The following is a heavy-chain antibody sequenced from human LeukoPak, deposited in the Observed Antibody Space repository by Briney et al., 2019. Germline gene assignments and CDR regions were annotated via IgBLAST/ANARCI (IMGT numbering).Heavy chain of an antibody. Sequence: LICNVCGRIIDGHTFYWEWIRKPPGKGLEWIATIYYNGNTFYNPSLRSRVAISIDMSKSQFSLHLSSVTAADTAVYYCARLTALAGHRGAFDIWGPGTLVTVSS. D-gene: IGHD6-19*01. J-gene: IGHJ3*02. CDR2: IYYNGNT. CDR1: GRIIDGHTFY. V-gene: IGHV4-39*01. CDR3: ARLTALAGHRGAFDI.